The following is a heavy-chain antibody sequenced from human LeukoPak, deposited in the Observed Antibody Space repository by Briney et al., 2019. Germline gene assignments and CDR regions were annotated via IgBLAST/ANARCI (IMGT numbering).Heavy chain of an antibody. CDR1: GYTFTSYG. CDR2: ISAYNGNT. V-gene: IGHV1-18*01. J-gene: IGHJ4*02. CDR3: ARSALTYYHDSSGYPLFDY. Sequence: ASVKVSCKASGYTFTSYGISWVRQAPGQGLEWMGWISAYNGNTNYAQKLQGRVTMTTDTSTSTAYMELRSLRSDDTAVYYCARSALTYYHDSSGYPLFDYWGQGTLVTVSS. D-gene: IGHD3-22*01.